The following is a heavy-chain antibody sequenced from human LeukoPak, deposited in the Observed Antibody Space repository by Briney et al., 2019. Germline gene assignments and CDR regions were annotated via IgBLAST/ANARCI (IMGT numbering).Heavy chain of an antibody. V-gene: IGHV1-69*05. D-gene: IGHD3-9*01. Sequence: AASVKVSCKASGGTFSIYAISWVRQAPGQGLEWTGGIIPIFGTANYAQKFQGRVTITTDESTSTAYMELSSLRSEDTAVYYCARGNYDILTGYYYYYYYYMDVWGKGTTVTVSS. CDR3: ARGNYDILTGYYYYYYYYMDV. CDR2: IIPIFGTA. J-gene: IGHJ6*03. CDR1: GGTFSIYA.